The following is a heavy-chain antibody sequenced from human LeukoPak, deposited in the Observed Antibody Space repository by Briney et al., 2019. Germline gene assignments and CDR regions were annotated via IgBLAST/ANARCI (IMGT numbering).Heavy chain of an antibody. Sequence: ASVKVSCKASGYTFTGYYMHWVRQAPGQGLEWMGWINPNSGGTNYAQKFQGWVTMTRDTSISTAYMELSSLRSEDTAVYYCATAGYYDSSGYALDYWGQGTLVTVSS. CDR2: INPNSGGT. J-gene: IGHJ4*02. D-gene: IGHD3-22*01. CDR1: GYTFTGYY. CDR3: ATAGYYDSSGYALDY. V-gene: IGHV1-2*04.